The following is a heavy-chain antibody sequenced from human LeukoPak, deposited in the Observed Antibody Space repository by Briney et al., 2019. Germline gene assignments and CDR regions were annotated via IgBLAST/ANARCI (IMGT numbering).Heavy chain of an antibody. V-gene: IGHV3-66*02. CDR3: ARDYCGGDCYSGPFDY. Sequence: GGSLRLSCAASGFTASSNYMSWVRQAPGKGLEWVSVIYSGGSTYYADSVKGRFTISRDNSKNTLYLQMRAEDTAVYYCARDYCGGDCYSGPFDYWGQGTLVTVSS. D-gene: IGHD2-21*02. J-gene: IGHJ4*02. CDR2: IYSGGST. CDR1: GFTASSNY.